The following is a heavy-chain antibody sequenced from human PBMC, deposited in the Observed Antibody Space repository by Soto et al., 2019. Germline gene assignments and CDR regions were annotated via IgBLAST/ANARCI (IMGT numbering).Heavy chain of an antibody. J-gene: IGHJ4*02. CDR3: ASWAGQSRDLGGPFDY. CDR1: GYTFSSHG. V-gene: IGHV1-18*04. Sequence: ASVKVSCKASGYTFSSHGVNWVRQAPGQGLEWMGWISGYNGNTNYAQKLQGRLTMTTDTSTNTAYMDLRSLRSDDTAVYYCASWAGQSRDLGGPFDYWGQGTLVTVSS. D-gene: IGHD2-15*01. CDR2: ISGYNGNT.